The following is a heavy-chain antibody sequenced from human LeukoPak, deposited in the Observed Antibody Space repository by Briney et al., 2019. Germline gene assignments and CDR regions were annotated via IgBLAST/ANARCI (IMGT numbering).Heavy chain of an antibody. Sequence: SETLSLTCSVSGGSMNSYYWGWIRQPPGMGLEWIGSISYSGSTYYNSSLKSRVTISSDTSRNQFSLRLSSVTAADTAVYYCARQNKVDYLGGDAFDIWGQGTMVTVSS. D-gene: IGHD3-16*01. CDR3: ARQNKVDYLGGDAFDI. J-gene: IGHJ3*02. CDR2: ISYSGST. V-gene: IGHV4-39*01. CDR1: GGSMNSYY.